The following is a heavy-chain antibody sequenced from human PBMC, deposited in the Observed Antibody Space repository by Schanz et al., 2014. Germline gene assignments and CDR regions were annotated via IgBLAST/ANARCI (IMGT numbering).Heavy chain of an antibody. CDR1: GGTFSSST. Sequence: QAQLAQSGAEVKKPGSSVKVSCKASGGTFSSSTLTWVRQAPGQGLEWMGRIIPILDKTNYAQKFQGRVTMTADKSTSTVYMEVSGLRAEDTAVYYCAKVDRTRYYAMDVWGQGTTVTVSS. CDR3: AKVDRTRYYAMDV. J-gene: IGHJ6*02. CDR2: IIPILDKT. V-gene: IGHV1-69*08. D-gene: IGHD3-9*01.